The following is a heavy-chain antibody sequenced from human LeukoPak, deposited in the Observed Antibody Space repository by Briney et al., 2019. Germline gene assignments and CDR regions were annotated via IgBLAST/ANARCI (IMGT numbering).Heavy chain of an antibody. CDR3: ARDRVASGYSLSAFDY. CDR1: GFTFSSHW. D-gene: IGHD4-23*01. V-gene: IGHV3-21*01. Sequence: GGSLRLSCAASGFTFSSHWMSWVRQAPGRGLEWVSSISSSSSYIYYADSIKGRFTISRNNANNSLYLLMNSLRAEDTAMYYCARDRVASGYSLSAFDYWGQGTLVTVSS. CDR2: ISSSSSYI. J-gene: IGHJ4*02.